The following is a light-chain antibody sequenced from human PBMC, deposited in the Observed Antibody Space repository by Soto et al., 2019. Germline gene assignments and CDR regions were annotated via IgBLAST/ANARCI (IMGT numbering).Light chain of an antibody. Sequence: EIVLTQSPATLSLSPGERATLSCRASQSVSRNLAWYQQRPGQAPRLLIYDASNRATGIPARFSGSGSGTDFTLTISSLQSEDLAVYYCQQYNKWPTFGQGTKVDIK. CDR2: DAS. CDR1: QSVSRN. J-gene: IGKJ1*01. CDR3: QQYNKWPT. V-gene: IGKV3D-15*01.